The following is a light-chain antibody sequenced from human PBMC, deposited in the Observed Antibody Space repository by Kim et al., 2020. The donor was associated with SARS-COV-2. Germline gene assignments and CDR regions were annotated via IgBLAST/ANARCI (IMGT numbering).Light chain of an antibody. CDR1: PGAVTSAYY. V-gene: IGLV7-43*01. J-gene: IGLJ2*01. Sequence: PGETVTLTCASSPGAVTSAYYPNRIQQKPGQAPRALIYSIKNRHSWTPARFSGSLLGGKAALTLSGAQPEDEAEYYCLLYYDGAQVFGGGTKVTVL. CDR3: LLYYDGAQV. CDR2: SIK.